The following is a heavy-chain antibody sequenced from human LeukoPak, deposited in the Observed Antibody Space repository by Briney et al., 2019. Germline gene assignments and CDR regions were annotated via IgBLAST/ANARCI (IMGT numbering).Heavy chain of an antibody. Sequence: PGGSLRLSCAVSTFTFSSFWMSWVRHAPGKGLEWVSSISSSSSYIYYADSVKGRFTISRDNAKNSLYLQMNSLRAEDTAVYYCAREISDPYSSSSIDYWGQGTLVTVSS. J-gene: IGHJ4*02. D-gene: IGHD6-6*01. CDR2: ISSSSSYI. V-gene: IGHV3-21*01. CDR3: AREISDPYSSSSIDY. CDR1: TFTFSSFW.